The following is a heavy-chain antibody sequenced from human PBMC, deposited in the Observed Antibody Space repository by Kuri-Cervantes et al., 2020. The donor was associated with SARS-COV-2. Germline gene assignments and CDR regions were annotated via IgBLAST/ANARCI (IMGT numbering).Heavy chain of an antibody. J-gene: IGHJ6*04. V-gene: IGHV4-38-2*01. Sequence: SETLSLTCALSGDSINSGYYWGWIRQPPGKGLEWIGSIYHTGNTYYSPSLKSRVTMSVDTSKNQFSLKLSSVTAAGTAVYYCARPGGFLDVWGKGTTVTVSS. CDR1: GDSINSGYY. CDR3: ARPGGFLDV. CDR2: IYHTGNT. D-gene: IGHD4-23*01.